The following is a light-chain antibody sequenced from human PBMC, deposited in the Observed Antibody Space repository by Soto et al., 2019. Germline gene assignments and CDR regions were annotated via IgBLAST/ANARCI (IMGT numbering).Light chain of an antibody. J-gene: IGKJ4*01. V-gene: IGKV1-33*01. CDR2: DAS. CDR1: QDIRYY. Sequence: DIQMTQSPSSLSASVGDRVTITCQASQDIRYYLNWYQQRPGKGPKLLIYDASNLDTEVPSRFSGSGSGTDFTFTICSLQPEDIATYFCQQYTDLPLVTFVGGTQVEIK. CDR3: QQYTDLPLVT.